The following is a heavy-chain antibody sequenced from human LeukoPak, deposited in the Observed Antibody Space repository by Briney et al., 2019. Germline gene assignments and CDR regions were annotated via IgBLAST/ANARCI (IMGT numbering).Heavy chain of an antibody. V-gene: IGHV4-34*01. D-gene: IGHD5-12*01. J-gene: IGHJ5*02. Sequence: SETLSLTCTVSGGSISSYYWSWIRQPPGKGLEWIGEINHSGSTNYNPSLKSRVTISVDTSKNQFSLKLSSVTAADTAVYYCARRRGGYAQYNWFDPWGQGTLVTVSS. CDR1: GGSISSYY. CDR3: ARRRGGYAQYNWFDP. CDR2: INHSGST.